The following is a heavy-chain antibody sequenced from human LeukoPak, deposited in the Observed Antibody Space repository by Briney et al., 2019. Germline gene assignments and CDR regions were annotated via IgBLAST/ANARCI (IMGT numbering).Heavy chain of an antibody. CDR2: ISWSSGSI. CDR3: ARDLGDQRDY. V-gene: IGHV3-9*01. D-gene: IGHD4-17*01. Sequence: TGGSLRLSCAASGFTFDDYAMHWVRQAPGKGLEWVSGISWSSGSIGYADSVKGRFTISRDNAKNSLYLQMNSLRAEDTALYYCARDLGDQRDYWGQGTLVTVSS. CDR1: GFTFDDYA. J-gene: IGHJ4*02.